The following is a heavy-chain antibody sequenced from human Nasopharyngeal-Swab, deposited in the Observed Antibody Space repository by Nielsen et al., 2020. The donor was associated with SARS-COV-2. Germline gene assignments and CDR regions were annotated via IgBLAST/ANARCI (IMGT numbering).Heavy chain of an antibody. V-gene: IGHV5-51*01. J-gene: IGHJ3*02. CDR2: IYPGDSDT. CDR3: SRLSSGGSGTHDAFDI. D-gene: IGHD3-10*01. CDR1: GYSFTSYW. Sequence: KVSCKGSGYSFTSYWIGWVRQMPGKGLEWIGIIYPGDSDTRYSPSFQGQVTISADKSISTAYLQWSSLKASDTAMYYCSRLSSGGSGTHDAFDIWGQGTMVTVSS.